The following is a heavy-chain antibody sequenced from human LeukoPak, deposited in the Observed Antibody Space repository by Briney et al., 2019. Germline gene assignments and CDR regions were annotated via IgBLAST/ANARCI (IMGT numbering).Heavy chain of an antibody. D-gene: IGHD5-24*01. CDR1: GGTFSSYA. CDR2: IIPILGIA. J-gene: IGHJ4*02. Sequence: ASVKLSCNSSGGTFSSYAISWVRQGPGQGLEWMGRIIPILGIANYAQKFQGRVTITADKSTSTAYMELSSLRSEDTAVYYCARIGPEMAGYFDYWGQGTLVTVSS. V-gene: IGHV1-69*04. CDR3: ARIGPEMAGYFDY.